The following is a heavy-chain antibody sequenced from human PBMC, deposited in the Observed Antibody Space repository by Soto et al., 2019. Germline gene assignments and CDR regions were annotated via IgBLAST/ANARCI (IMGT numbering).Heavy chain of an antibody. CDR2: ISSSSSYI. V-gene: IGHV3-21*01. J-gene: IGHJ6*02. CDR1: GFTFSSYS. Sequence: KTGGSLRLSCASSGFTFSSYSMNWVRQAPGKGLEWVSSISSSSSYIYYADSVKGRFTISRDNAKNSLYLQMNSLRAEDTAVYYCARDRLRRITMVRGVPPRYGMDVWGQGTTVTVSS. D-gene: IGHD3-10*01. CDR3: ARDRLRRITMVRGVPPRYGMDV.